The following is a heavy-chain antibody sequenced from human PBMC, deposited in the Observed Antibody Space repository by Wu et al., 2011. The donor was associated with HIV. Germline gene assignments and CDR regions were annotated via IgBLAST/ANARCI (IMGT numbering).Heavy chain of an antibody. CDR1: GYTFTSYG. D-gene: IGHD1/OR15-1a*01. J-gene: IGHJ5*02. CDR3: ARDSSWLEHGGENWFDP. Sequence: QVQLVQSGAEVKKPGASVKVSCKASGYTFTSYGISWVRQAPGQGLEWMGWISAYNGDTNYAQKLQGRVTMTTDTSTSTAYMELRSLRSDDTAVYYCARDSSWLEHGGENWFDPWGQGTLVTGLL. CDR2: ISAYNGDT. V-gene: IGHV1-18*01.